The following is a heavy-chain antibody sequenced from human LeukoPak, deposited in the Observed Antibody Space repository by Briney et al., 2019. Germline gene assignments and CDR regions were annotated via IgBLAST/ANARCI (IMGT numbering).Heavy chain of an antibody. CDR1: GGSFSGYY. Sequence: PSETLSLTCAVYGGSFSGYYWSWIRQPPGKGLEWIGEINHSGSTNYNPSLKSRVTISVDTSKNQFSLKLSSVTAADTAVYYCARGFFGFDTTSGLQQLVRPFDYWGQGTLVTVSS. CDR2: INHSGST. J-gene: IGHJ4*02. V-gene: IGHV4-34*01. CDR3: ARGFFGFDTTSGLQQLVRPFDY. D-gene: IGHD6-13*01.